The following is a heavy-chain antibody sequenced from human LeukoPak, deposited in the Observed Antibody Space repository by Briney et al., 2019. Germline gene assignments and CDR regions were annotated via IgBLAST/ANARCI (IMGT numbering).Heavy chain of an antibody. J-gene: IGHJ4*02. CDR3: AREDVITTTEDY. V-gene: IGHV3-7*03. CDR2: IKQDGSET. Sequence: PGGSLRLSCAASGFTVSSNYMSWVRQAPGKGLEWVANIKQDGSETYYVDSVKGRFTISRDNAKNSLYLQMNSLRGEDTAVYYCAREDVITTTEDYWGQGTLVTVSS. CDR1: GFTVSSNY. D-gene: IGHD4/OR15-4a*01.